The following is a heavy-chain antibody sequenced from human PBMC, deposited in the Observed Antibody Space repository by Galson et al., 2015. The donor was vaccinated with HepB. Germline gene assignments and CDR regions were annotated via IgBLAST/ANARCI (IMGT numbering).Heavy chain of an antibody. J-gene: IGHJ3*02. CDR2: ISYDGSNK. V-gene: IGHV3-30*04. CDR3: ARSAIMYSSGWYNAFDI. Sequence: SLRLSCAASGFTFSSYAMHWVRQAPGKGLEWVAVISYDGSNKYYADSAKGRFTISRDNSKNTLYLQMNSLRAEDTAVYYCARSAIMYSSGWYNAFDIWGQGRMVTVSS. CDR1: GFTFSSYA. D-gene: IGHD6-19*01.